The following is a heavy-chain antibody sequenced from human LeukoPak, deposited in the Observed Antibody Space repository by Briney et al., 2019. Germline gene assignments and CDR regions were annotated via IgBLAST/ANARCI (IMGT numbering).Heavy chain of an antibody. CDR1: GYTFTSYG. CDR3: ARVTRITMIVVVILDAFDI. CDR2: ISAYNGNT. J-gene: IGHJ3*02. D-gene: IGHD3-22*01. V-gene: IGHV1-18*01. Sequence: ASVKVSCKASGYTFTSYGISWVRQAPGQGLEWMGWISAYNGNTNYAQKLQGRVTMTTGTSTSTAYMELRSLRSDDTAVYYCARVTRITMIVVVILDAFDIWGQGTMVTVSS.